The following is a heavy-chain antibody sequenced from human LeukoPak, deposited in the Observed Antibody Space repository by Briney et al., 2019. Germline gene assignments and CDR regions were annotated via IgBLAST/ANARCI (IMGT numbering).Heavy chain of an antibody. Sequence: GGSLRLSCAASGFTFSSYGMHWVRQAPGKGLEWVAVISYDGSNKYYADSVKGRFTISRDNSKNTLYLQMNSLRAEDTAVYYCASPPPYYYDSSGYLNYWGQGTLVTVSS. CDR1: GFTFSSYG. J-gene: IGHJ4*02. V-gene: IGHV3-30*03. CDR2: ISYDGSNK. CDR3: ASPPPYYYDSSGYLNY. D-gene: IGHD3-22*01.